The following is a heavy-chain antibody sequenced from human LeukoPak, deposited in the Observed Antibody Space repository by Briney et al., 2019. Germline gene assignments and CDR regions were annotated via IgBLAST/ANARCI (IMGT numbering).Heavy chain of an antibody. CDR2: IKGDGSEK. D-gene: IGHD4-17*01. CDR3: AKFPYGDYVHY. V-gene: IGHV3-7*05. J-gene: IGHJ4*02. CDR1: GFTFSNFW. Sequence: AGGSLRLSCAAPGFTFSNFWMSWVRQAPGKGLEWVANIKGDGSEKYHVDSVKGRFTISRDNAKNSLYLQMNSLRAEDTAVYYCAKFPYGDYVHYWGQGTLVTVSS.